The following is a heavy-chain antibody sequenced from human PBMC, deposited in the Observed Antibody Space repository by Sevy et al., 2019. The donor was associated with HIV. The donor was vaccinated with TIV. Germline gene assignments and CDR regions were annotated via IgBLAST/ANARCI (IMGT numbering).Heavy chain of an antibody. V-gene: IGHV3-23*01. CDR1: GFNFNIYS. CDR2: LSFGCGKI. Sequence: GGSLRLSCAVSGFNFNIYSMSWVRQAPGKGLEWVSTLSFGCGKINYADSVKGRFIISRDDSKNALYLQMNSLRAEDTAVYFCAREGCTRPHDYWGQGTLVTVSS. D-gene: IGHD2-8*01. J-gene: IGHJ4*02. CDR3: AREGCTRPHDY.